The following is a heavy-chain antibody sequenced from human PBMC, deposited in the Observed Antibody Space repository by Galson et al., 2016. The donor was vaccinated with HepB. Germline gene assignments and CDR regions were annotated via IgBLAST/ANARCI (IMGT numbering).Heavy chain of an antibody. D-gene: IGHD6-19*01. CDR1: GDSVSSDRAS. J-gene: IGHJ6*04. CDR2: TEYRAKWLR. V-gene: IGHV6-1*01. CDR3: ARDRAGYNSAWYPV. Sequence: CAISGDSVSSDRASWNWIRRTPLRGLEWLGKTEYRAKWLREYAPSVKGRITINPDTAKNQFSLQLTSVTPEDTAVYYCARDRAGYNSAWYPVWGKGTTVTVSS.